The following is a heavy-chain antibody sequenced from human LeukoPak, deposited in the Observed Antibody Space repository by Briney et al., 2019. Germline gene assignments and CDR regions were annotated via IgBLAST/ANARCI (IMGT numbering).Heavy chain of an antibody. CDR2: ISGSSGII. V-gene: IGHV3-48*01. CDR3: ARGEDYGDYFDY. D-gene: IGHD4-17*01. J-gene: IGHJ4*02. Sequence: GSLRLSCAASGFTFNTYTMNWVRQAPGKGLEWVSYISGSSGIIDYADSVRGRFTISRDNSKNTLSLQMNSLRAEDTAVYYCARGEDYGDYFDYWGQGTLVTVSS. CDR1: GFTFNTYT.